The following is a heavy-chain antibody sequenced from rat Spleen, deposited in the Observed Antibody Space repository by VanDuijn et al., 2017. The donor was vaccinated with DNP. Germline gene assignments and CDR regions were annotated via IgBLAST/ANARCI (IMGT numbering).Heavy chain of an antibody. CDR1: GFIFSNFG. J-gene: IGHJ3*01. V-gene: IGHV5-27*01. CDR3: TTGPNWFAY. Sequence: EVHLVESGEDLVQPGRSLKLSCAASGFIFSNFGMAWVRQAPMKGLEWVASITNSGSSAYYRDSVKGRFTVSRDNAKSTLYLQMDNLRSEDTATYYCTTGPNWFAYWGQGTLVTVSS. CDR2: ITNSGSSA.